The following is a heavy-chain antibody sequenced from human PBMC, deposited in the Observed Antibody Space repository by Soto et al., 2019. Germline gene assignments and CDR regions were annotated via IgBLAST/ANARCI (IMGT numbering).Heavy chain of an antibody. CDR2: ISFDGNNK. CDR1: GFTFSSYA. V-gene: IGHV3-30-3*01. J-gene: IGHJ4*02. Sequence: GGSLRLSCAATGFTFSSYAMSWVRQAPGKGLEWVALISFDGNNKHYADSVKGRFTISRDNSKNTLYLQMNSLRPDDTAVYYCARSQSSSWYDPFDNWGQGTLVTVSS. D-gene: IGHD6-13*01. CDR3: ARSQSSSWYDPFDN.